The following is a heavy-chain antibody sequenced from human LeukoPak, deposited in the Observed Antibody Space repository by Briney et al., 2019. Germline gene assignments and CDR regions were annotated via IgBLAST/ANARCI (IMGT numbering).Heavy chain of an antibody. Sequence: GGSLRLSCAASGFTFDNYGMHWVRQAPGKGLEWVAFIRYDGSTKYYADSVKGRFTISRDNSKNTLYLQMNSLRPEDTAVYYCAKVVSSSWGYFDYWGQGTLVTVSS. J-gene: IGHJ4*02. CDR3: AKVVSSSWGYFDY. CDR2: IRYDGSTK. CDR1: GFTFDNYG. D-gene: IGHD6-13*01. V-gene: IGHV3-30*02.